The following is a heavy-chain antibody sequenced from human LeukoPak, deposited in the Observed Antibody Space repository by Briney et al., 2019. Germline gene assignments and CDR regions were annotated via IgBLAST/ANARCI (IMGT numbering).Heavy chain of an antibody. CDR3: ARDHCGGDCLTDY. Sequence: SETLSLTCIVSGYSISSDYYWGWIRQPPGKGLEWIGSIFNSGTVYYNPSLKSRVTISVDTSKNQFSLKLRSVTAADTAVYYCARDHCGGDCLTDYWGQGTLVTVSS. CDR1: GYSISSDYY. J-gene: IGHJ4*02. CDR2: IFNSGTV. D-gene: IGHD2-21*02. V-gene: IGHV4-38-2*02.